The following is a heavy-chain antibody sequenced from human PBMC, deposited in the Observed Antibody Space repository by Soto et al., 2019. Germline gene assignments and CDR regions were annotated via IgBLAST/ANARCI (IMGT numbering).Heavy chain of an antibody. CDR3: AKDVVYLDWLLPRRSMDV. J-gene: IGHJ6*02. CDR1: GFTFSSYA. Sequence: GGSLRLSCAASGFTFSSYAMSWVRQAPGKGLEWVSAISGSGGSTYYADSVKGRFTISRDNSKNTLYLQMNSLRAEDTAVYYCAKDVVYLDWLLPRRSMDVWGQGTTVTVSS. V-gene: IGHV3-23*01. D-gene: IGHD3-9*01. CDR2: ISGSGGST.